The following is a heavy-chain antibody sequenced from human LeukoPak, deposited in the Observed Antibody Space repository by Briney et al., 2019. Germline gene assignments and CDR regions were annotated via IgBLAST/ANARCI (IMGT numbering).Heavy chain of an antibody. CDR2: IKSKTDGGTT. CDR3: ATDRIVGASAY. D-gene: IGHD1-26*01. Sequence: GGSLRLSCAASVFTFSDAWMSWVRQAPGKGLEWVGRIKSKTDGGTTEYAAPVKGRFSISGDDSKNTLYLQMNSLKTEDTAVYYCATDRIVGASAYWGQGTLVTVSS. CDR1: VFTFSDAW. J-gene: IGHJ4*02. V-gene: IGHV3-15*01.